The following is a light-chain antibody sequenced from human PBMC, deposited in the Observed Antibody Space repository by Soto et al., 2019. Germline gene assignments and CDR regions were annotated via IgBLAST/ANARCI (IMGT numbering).Light chain of an antibody. CDR2: DVS. CDR1: SSGVGGYDY. Sequence: QSALTQPASVSGSPGQSITISCTGSSSGVGGYDYVSWYQHHPGKAPKLMIHDVSNRPSGVSNRFSGSKSGNTASLTISGLQAEDEADYYCSSYTSSSTPYVFGTGTKLTVL. V-gene: IGLV2-14*03. J-gene: IGLJ1*01. CDR3: SSYTSSSTPYV.